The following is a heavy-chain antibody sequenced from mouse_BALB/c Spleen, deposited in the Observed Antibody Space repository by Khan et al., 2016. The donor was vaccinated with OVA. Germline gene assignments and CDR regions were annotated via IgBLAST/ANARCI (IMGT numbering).Heavy chain of an antibody. CDR1: GFTFTDYY. V-gene: IGHV7-3*02. J-gene: IGHJ3*01. CDR2: ISKKASGYTT. CDR3: ARVDYGYGFAY. D-gene: IGHD1-2*01. Sequence: EVELVESGGGLVQPGGSLRLSCATSGFTFTDYYMNWVRQPPGKALEWLGFISKKASGYTTAYSPSVQGRFTISSDNSQRILYLQMNTLRAEDSATDCWARVDYGYGFAYWGQGTLVTVSA.